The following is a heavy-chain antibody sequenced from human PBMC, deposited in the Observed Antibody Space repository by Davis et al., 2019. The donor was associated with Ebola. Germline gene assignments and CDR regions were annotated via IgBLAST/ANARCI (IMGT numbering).Heavy chain of an antibody. CDR3: AKTRLEIMALDY. Sequence: GGSLRLSCAASGFTFTIHAMSWVRQAPGKGLEWVSAISGSGGSTYYADSGKGRFTISRDNSKNTLYLQMISLRVEDTAVYYCAKTRLEIMALDYWGQGTLVTVSS. V-gene: IGHV3-23*01. J-gene: IGHJ4*02. CDR2: ISGSGGST. D-gene: IGHD3-16*01. CDR1: GFTFTIHA.